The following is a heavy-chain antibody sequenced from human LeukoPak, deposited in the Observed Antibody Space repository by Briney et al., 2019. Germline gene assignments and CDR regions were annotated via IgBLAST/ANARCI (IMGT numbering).Heavy chain of an antibody. CDR1: GGSISSHYY. CDR2: IYYSGST. D-gene: IGHD3-10*01. V-gene: IGHV4-39*01. Sequence: SETLSLTCTVSGGSISSHYYWIWIRQPPGKGLEWIGSIYYSGSTYYNPSLKSRVTISVDTSKNQFSLKLNSLTAAETAVYYCARQYGSGSSYTPVVDLWGQGTLVTVSS. J-gene: IGHJ4*02. CDR3: ARQYGSGSSYTPVVDL.